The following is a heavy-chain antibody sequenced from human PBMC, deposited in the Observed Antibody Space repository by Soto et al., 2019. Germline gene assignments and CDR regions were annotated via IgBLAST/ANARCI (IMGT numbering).Heavy chain of an antibody. V-gene: IGHV5-51*01. J-gene: IGHJ4*02. Sequence: GESLKISCKGSGYSFSNYWIAWVRQMPGKGLEWMGIIFPADSDTKYSPSFQGQVTISADKSISTAYLQWSSLKASDTAMYYCARESEDLTSNFDYWGQGTLVTVSS. CDR3: ARESEDLTSNFDY. CDR1: GYSFSNYW. CDR2: IFPADSDT.